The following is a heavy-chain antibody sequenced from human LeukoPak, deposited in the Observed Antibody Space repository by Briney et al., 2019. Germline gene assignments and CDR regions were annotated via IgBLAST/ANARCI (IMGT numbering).Heavy chain of an antibody. J-gene: IGHJ4*02. CDR1: GYSFTSNY. CDR2: IYPRDGST. Sequence: ASVKVSCKASGYSFTSNYIHWVRQAPGQGLEWMGMIYPRDGSTSYAQRFQDRITVTRDTSTSTVHMELSGLRSEDTAVYYCARDQEGFDYWGQGTQVTVSS. CDR3: ARDQEGFDY. V-gene: IGHV1-46*01.